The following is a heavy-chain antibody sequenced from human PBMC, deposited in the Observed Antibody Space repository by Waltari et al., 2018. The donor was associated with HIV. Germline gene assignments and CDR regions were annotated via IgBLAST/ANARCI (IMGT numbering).Heavy chain of an antibody. D-gene: IGHD6-19*01. CDR2: INPDSGGT. CDR3: ASSVAGHRGAFDI. Sequence: QVQLVQSGAEVKKPGASVKVSCKASGYTFTGYYMHWVRQAPGQGLEWMGWINPDSGGTNYAQKLQGRVTMTRDTSISTAYMELSRLRSDDTAVYYCASSVAGHRGAFDIWGQGTMVTVSS. V-gene: IGHV1-2*02. J-gene: IGHJ3*02. CDR1: GYTFTGYY.